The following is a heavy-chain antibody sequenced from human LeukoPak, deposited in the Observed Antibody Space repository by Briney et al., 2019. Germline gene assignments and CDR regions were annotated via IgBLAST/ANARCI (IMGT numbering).Heavy chain of an antibody. Sequence: PSETLSLTCTVSGYSISSGYYWSWIRQPPGKGLEWIGEINHSGSTNYNPSLKSRVTISVDTSKNQFSLKLSSVTAADTAVYYCARQPVWFGELLGWFDPWGQGTLVTVSS. CDR2: INHSGST. CDR3: ARQPVWFGELLGWFDP. CDR1: GYSISSGYY. J-gene: IGHJ5*02. V-gene: IGHV4-38-2*02. D-gene: IGHD3-10*01.